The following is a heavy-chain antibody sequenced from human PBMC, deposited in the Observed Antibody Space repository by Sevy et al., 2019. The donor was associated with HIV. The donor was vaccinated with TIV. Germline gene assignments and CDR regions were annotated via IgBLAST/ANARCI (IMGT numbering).Heavy chain of an antibody. V-gene: IGHV3-23*01. D-gene: IGHD3-22*01. CDR1: GFTFSSYA. CDR3: ANLGTSYYESSSYYYQAPFDY. Sequence: GGSLRLPCAASGFTFSSYAMSWVRQAPGKGLEWVSGISGSGGRTYYADSVKGRFTISRDNSKNTLYLQMKSLRAEDTAVYYCANLGTSYYESSSYYYQAPFDYWGQGTLVTVSS. CDR2: ISGSGGRT. J-gene: IGHJ4*02.